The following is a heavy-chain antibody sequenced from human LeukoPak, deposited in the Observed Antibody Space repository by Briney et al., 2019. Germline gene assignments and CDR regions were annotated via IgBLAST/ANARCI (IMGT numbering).Heavy chain of an antibody. CDR1: GFTFSTSW. J-gene: IGHJ4*02. CDR2: LNQDGGEK. Sequence: GSLRLSCGASGFTFSTSWMIWVHQAPGKGLEWVANLNQDGGEKYYVDSVKGRFTISRDNGRNSLYLQMDSLRVEDTAVYYCVRGLYGYWGQGTLVTVSS. D-gene: IGHD4-17*01. V-gene: IGHV3-7*03. CDR3: VRGLYGY.